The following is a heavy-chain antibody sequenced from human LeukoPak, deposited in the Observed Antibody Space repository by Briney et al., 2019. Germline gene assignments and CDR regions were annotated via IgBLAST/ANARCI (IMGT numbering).Heavy chain of an antibody. D-gene: IGHD5-18*01. Sequence: PGGSLRLSCAASGFTFSSYVMHWVRQAPGKGLEWVAIISYDGSNEYYADSVKGRFTISRDNSKNSLYVQMNSLRADDTAVYYCSRGPLPVTYSYDYWGQGTLVTVSS. CDR2: ISYDGSNE. V-gene: IGHV3-30*04. CDR3: SRGPLPVTYSYDY. CDR1: GFTFSSYV. J-gene: IGHJ4*02.